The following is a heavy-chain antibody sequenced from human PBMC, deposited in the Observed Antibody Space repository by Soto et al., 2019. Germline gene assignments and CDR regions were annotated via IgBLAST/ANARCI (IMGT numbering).Heavy chain of an antibody. CDR1: GYSFTSYW. Sequence: EFMKISCKGSGYSFTSYWISWVRQIPGKGLEWMGRIDPSDSYNSYSPSFQGHISISADKSISTAFLQWSSLKASDSAMYYCARHVPPEYSTSSRDYWGQGSLVTVSS. V-gene: IGHV5-10-1*01. J-gene: IGHJ4*02. D-gene: IGHD6-6*01. CDR2: IDPSDSYN. CDR3: ARHVPPEYSTSSRDY.